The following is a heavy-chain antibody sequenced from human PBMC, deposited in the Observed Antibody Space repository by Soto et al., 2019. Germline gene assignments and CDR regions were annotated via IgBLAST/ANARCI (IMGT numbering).Heavy chain of an antibody. Sequence: VQLVESGGDVVQPGKSLTLSCGASGFTFSGYGMHWVRQAPGNGLEWVSFVSYDGHNKYYGDSVRGRFTIARDNSKRTLFLHMNSLRKEDTAVYYCTFSDSTDVDHWGQGALVTVSA. CDR3: TFSDSTDVDH. D-gene: IGHD3-16*01. CDR2: VSYDGHNK. CDR1: GFTFSGYG. J-gene: IGHJ4*02. V-gene: IGHV3-30*03.